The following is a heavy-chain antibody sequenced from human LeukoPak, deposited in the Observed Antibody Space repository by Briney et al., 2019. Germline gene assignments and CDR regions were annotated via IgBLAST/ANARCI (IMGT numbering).Heavy chain of an antibody. CDR1: GGSFSGYY. J-gene: IGHJ4*02. V-gene: IGHV4-34*01. D-gene: IGHD3-22*01. CDR2: INHSGST. CDR3: ARGRRHNYYDSSGYKRGFDY. Sequence: PSETLSLTCAVYGGSFSGYYWSWIRQPPGKGLEWIGEINHSGSTNYNPSLKSRVTISVDTSKNQFSLKLSSVTAADTAVYYCARGRRHNYYDSSGYKRGFDYWGQGTLVTVSS.